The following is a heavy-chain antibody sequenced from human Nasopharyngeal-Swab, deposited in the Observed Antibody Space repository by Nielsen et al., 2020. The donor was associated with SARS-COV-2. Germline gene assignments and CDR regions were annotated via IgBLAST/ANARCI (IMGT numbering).Heavy chain of an antibody. CDR3: AISVDY. CDR2: ITGNGGSA. CDR1: GVTFSSYA. J-gene: IGHJ4*01. D-gene: IGHD2-21*01. Sequence: GESLKISCTASGVTFSSYAVNWVRQAPGKGLEWASTITGNGGSAYYADSVKGRFTISRDNSKNTVYLQTNSLRAEDTAVYYCAISVDYWGHGTLVTVSS. V-gene: IGHV3-23*01.